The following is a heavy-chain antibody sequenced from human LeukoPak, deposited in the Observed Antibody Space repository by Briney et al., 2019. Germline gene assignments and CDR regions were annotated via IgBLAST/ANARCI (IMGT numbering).Heavy chain of an antibody. J-gene: IGHJ4*02. V-gene: IGHV4-34*01. CDR2: INHSGST. Sequence: SETLSLTCAVYGGSFGGYYWSWIRQPPGKGLEWIGEINHSGSTNYNPSLKSRVTISVDTSKNQFSLKLSSVTAADSAVYYCARGRYYDSSGYYSDNAYYFDYWGQGTLVTVSS. CDR3: ARGRYYDSSGYYSDNAYYFDY. D-gene: IGHD3-22*01. CDR1: GGSFGGYY.